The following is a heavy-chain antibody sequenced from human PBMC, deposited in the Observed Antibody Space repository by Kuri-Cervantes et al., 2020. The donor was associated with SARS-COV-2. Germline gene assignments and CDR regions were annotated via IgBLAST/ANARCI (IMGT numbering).Heavy chain of an antibody. CDR2: ISDDEFSK. CDR3: ARPRKPVYYYHGMDV. CDR1: GFTFSNYC. Sequence: GESLKISCVASGFTFSNYCMHWVRQAPGKGLEWVAVISDDEFSKHYADSVNGRFTISRDKSKNTLYLQMTSLRPGDTAIYYCARPRKPVYYYHGMDVWGQGTMVTVSS. J-gene: IGHJ6*02. V-gene: IGHV3-30*03. D-gene: IGHD1-14*01.